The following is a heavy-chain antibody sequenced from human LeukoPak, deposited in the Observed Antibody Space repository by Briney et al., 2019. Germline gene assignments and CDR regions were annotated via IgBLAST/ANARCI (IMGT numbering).Heavy chain of an antibody. CDR2: ISCGGSNK. Sequence: GGSLRLSCAASGFTFNNYVMHWVRQAPGKGLEWVALISCGGSNKYYADSVRGRFTISRDNSKNTLYLQMNSLRPEDTAVYYCAKDFEGFCGGDCYSMDFWGQGTLATVSS. CDR3: AKDFEGFCGGDCYSMDF. D-gene: IGHD2-21*02. J-gene: IGHJ4*02. V-gene: IGHV3-30*18. CDR1: GFTFNNYV.